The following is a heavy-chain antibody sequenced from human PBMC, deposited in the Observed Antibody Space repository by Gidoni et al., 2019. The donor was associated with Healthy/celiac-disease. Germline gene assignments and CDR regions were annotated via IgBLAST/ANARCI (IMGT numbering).Heavy chain of an antibody. D-gene: IGHD3-10*01. CDR1: GGTFSSYA. Sequence: AQLMRIWDEVKKPGSSVKVVCKAAGGTFSSYAISWVRQAPGQGLEWMGGFIPIFGTANDAQKVQSRVTITADESTSTAYMELSSLRAEDTAVYYCATGEMATPADYWGQGTLVTVSS. CDR2: FIPIFGTA. CDR3: ATGEMATPADY. J-gene: IGHJ4*02. V-gene: IGHV1-69*01.